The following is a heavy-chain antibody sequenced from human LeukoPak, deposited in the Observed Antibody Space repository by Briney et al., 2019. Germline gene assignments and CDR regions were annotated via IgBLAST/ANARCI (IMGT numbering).Heavy chain of an antibody. CDR3: AKDHGAAVVPRRFDY. CDR2: IYYAGGDT. CDR1: GFTFSTYA. V-gene: IGHV3-23*01. J-gene: IGHJ4*02. D-gene: IGHD2-21*01. Sequence: GGSLRLSCAASGFTFSTYAMSWVRQAPGKGREWVSTIYYAGGDTYYAGSVKGRFTVSRDNINNALHLQMDSLRVEDTAVYYCAKDHGAAVVPRRFDYWGRGTLVTVSS.